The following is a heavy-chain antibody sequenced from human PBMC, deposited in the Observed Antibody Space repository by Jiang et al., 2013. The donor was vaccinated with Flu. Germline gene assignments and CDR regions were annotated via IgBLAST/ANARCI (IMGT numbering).Heavy chain of an antibody. CDR3: ARVPTSTAHFDY. Sequence: SGAEVKKPGASVKVSCKASGYTFTSYAISWVRQAPGQGLEWMGGIIPIFGTANYAQKFQGRVTITADESTSTAYMELSSLRSEDTAVYYCARVPTSTAHFDYWGQGTLVTVSS. CDR2: IIPIFGTA. CDR1: GYTFTSYA. J-gene: IGHJ4*02. V-gene: IGHV1-69*13. D-gene: IGHD4-17*01.